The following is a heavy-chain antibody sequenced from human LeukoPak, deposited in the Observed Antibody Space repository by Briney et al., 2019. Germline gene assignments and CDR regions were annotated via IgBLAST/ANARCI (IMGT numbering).Heavy chain of an antibody. CDR1: GFTFSSYW. J-gene: IGHJ4*02. D-gene: IGHD3-3*01. CDR2: IKQDGSEK. Sequence: GGSLRLSCAASGFTFSSYWWSWVRQAPGRGLEWVANIKQDGSEKYYVDSVKGRFTISRDNAKNSLYLQMNSLRAEDTAVYYCARDCPWYDFWSSYIDYWGQGTLVTVSS. V-gene: IGHV3-7*01. CDR3: ARDCPWYDFWSSYIDY.